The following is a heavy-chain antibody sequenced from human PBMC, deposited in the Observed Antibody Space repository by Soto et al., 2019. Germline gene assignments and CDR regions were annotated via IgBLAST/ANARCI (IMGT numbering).Heavy chain of an antibody. CDR1: GFTFSSYT. Sequence: EGQLVESGGGLVNPGGSLRLSCAASGFTFSSYTINWVRHAPGKGLEWVSFITSRSDDIYYADSVKGRFTISRDDATNLVVLQMNRLRAEDTAVYYCTREHVVTVFRRGPRGSFDSWGQGTLGSVSS. CDR3: TREHVVTVFRRGPRGSFDS. V-gene: IGHV3-21*06. CDR2: ITSRSDDI. D-gene: IGHD4-17*01. J-gene: IGHJ4*02.